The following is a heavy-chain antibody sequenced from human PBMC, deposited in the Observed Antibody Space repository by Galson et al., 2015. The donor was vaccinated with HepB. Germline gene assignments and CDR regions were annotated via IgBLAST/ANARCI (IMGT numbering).Heavy chain of an antibody. CDR3: ARRNGNYYFDF. CDR1: GYTFTNYA. Sequence: VKVSCKASGYTFTNYAVNWVRQAPGQGLEWMGWINTNTGNPTYAQGFTGRFVFSLDTSVNTAYLQISSLKADDSVVYYCARRNGNYYFDFWGQGTLVTVSS. J-gene: IGHJ4*02. CDR2: INTNTGNP. D-gene: IGHD5-24*01. V-gene: IGHV7-4-1*02.